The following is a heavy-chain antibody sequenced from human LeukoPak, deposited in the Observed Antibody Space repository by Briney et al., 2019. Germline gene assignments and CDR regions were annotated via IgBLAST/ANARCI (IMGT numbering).Heavy chain of an antibody. J-gene: IGHJ4*02. V-gene: IGHV4-39*01. Sequence: SETLSLTCTVSGGSISSSSYYWGWIRQPPGKGLEWIGSIYYSGSTYYNPSLKSRVTISVDTSKNQFSLKLSSVTAADTAVYYCARHRERGIAVALDYRGQGTLVTVSS. CDR3: ARHRERGIAVALDY. CDR1: GGSISSSSYY. D-gene: IGHD6-19*01. CDR2: IYYSGST.